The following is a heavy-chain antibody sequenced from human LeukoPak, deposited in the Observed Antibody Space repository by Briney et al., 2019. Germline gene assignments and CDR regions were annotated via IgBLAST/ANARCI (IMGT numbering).Heavy chain of an antibody. Sequence: SETLSLTCAVYGGSFSGYYWSWIRQPPGKGLEWIGEINHSGSTNYNPSLKSRVTISVDTSKNQFSLKLSSVTSADTAVYYCACLGDHDAFDIWGQGTMVTVSS. CDR2: INHSGST. V-gene: IGHV4-34*01. CDR3: ACLGDHDAFDI. CDR1: GGSFSGYY. J-gene: IGHJ3*02. D-gene: IGHD3-16*01.